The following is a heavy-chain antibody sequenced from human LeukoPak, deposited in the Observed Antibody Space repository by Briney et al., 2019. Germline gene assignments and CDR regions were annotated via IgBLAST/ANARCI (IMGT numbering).Heavy chain of an antibody. V-gene: IGHV6-1*01. Sequence: SQTLSLTCAISGDSFSSNSGSWNWIRQSPSRGLEWLRKTYYRSKWYNDFAVSVKSRITINPDTSKNQFSLQLNSVTPEDTAVYYCARADTSAFDYWGQGTLVTVSS. CDR1: GDSFSSNSGS. CDR2: TYYRSKWYN. J-gene: IGHJ4*02. D-gene: IGHD3-16*01. CDR3: ARADTSAFDY.